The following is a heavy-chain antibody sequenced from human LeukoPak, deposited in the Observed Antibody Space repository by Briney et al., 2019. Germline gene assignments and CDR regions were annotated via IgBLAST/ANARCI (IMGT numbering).Heavy chain of an antibody. CDR1: GGSFSGYY. CDR3: ARGWFGYFDY. D-gene: IGHD3-10*01. J-gene: IGHJ4*02. Sequence: SETLSLTCAVYGGSFSGYYWSWIRQPPGKGLEWIGEINRSGSTNYNPSLKSRVTISVDTSKNQFSLKLSSVTAADTAVYYCARGWFGYFDYWGQGTLVTVSS. V-gene: IGHV4-34*01. CDR2: INRSGST.